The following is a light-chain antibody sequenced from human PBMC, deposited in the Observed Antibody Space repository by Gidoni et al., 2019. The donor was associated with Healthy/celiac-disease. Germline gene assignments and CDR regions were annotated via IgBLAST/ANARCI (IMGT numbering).Light chain of an antibody. CDR3: MQALQTPFT. CDR2: LGS. V-gene: IGKV2-28*01. CDR1: QSLLHSNGYNY. J-gene: IGKJ3*01. Sequence: DIVMTQSPLSLPVTPGEPASISCRSSQSLLHSNGYNYLDWYLQKPGHSPQLLIYLGSTRASGVPDRFSGSGSGTDFTLKISRVEAEDVGVYYCMQALQTPFTFGPGTKVDIK.